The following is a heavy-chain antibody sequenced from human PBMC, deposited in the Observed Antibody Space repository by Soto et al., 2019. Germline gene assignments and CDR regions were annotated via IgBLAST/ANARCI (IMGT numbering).Heavy chain of an antibody. CDR2: IYYSGST. CDR1: GGSISSGDYY. D-gene: IGHD3-22*01. CDR3: ASVLYYYDSSGPFDY. Sequence: PSEILSLTCTVSGGSISSGDYYWSWIRQPPGKGLEWIGYIYYSGSTYYNPSLKSRVTISVDTSKNQFSLKLSSVTAADTAVYYCASVLYYYDSSGPFDYWGQGTLVTVSS. V-gene: IGHV4-30-4*01. J-gene: IGHJ4*02.